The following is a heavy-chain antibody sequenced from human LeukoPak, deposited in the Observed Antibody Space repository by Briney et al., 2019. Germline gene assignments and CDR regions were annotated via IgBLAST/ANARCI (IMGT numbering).Heavy chain of an antibody. CDR3: AKEYHSRGFGAYFDY. J-gene: IGHJ4*02. CDR2: IKEDGGVE. CDR1: GFTFSSHW. V-gene: IGHV3-7*01. D-gene: IGHD3-3*01. Sequence: PGGSLRLSCTASGFTFSSHWMTWVRQPPGKGLEWVANIKEDGGVEYYVDSVKGRFTLSRDNSINTVDLQMNSLRAEDTAVYYCAKEYHSRGFGAYFDYWGQGTLVTVSS.